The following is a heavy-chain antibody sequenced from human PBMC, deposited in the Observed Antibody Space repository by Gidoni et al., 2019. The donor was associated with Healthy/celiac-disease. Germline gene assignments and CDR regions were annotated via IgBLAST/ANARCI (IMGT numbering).Heavy chain of an antibody. CDR1: GFTFSSYS. CDR3: GRDQSMVREWGGMDD. V-gene: IGHV3-21*01. D-gene: IGHD3-10*01. J-gene: IGHJ6*02. CDR2: SSSSSSYI. Sequence: GGSLRLSCAASGFTFSSYSMNWVRQAPGKGLEWVSSSSSSSSYIYYADSVKGRFTISRDNAKNSLYLQMNSLRAEDTAVYYCGRDQSMVREWGGMDDWGQGTTVTVSS.